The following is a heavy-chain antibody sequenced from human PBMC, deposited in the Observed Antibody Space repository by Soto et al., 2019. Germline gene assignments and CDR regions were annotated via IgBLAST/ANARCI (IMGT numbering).Heavy chain of an antibody. CDR2: IKQDGSEK. Sequence: PGGSLRLSCAASGFTFSSYWMSWVRQAPGKGLEWVANIKQDGSEKYYVDSVKGRFTISRDNAKNSLYLQMNSLRAEDTAVYYCARVLRGYSGYDGQNYYYYYYMDVWGKGTTVTVS. D-gene: IGHD5-12*01. J-gene: IGHJ6*03. CDR3: ARVLRGYSGYDGQNYYYYYYMDV. CDR1: GFTFSSYW. V-gene: IGHV3-7*01.